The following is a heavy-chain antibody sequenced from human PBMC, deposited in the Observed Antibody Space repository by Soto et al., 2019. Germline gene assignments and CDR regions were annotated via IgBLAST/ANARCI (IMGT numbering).Heavy chain of an antibody. CDR3: ARSYYDSSGYYLYYFDY. D-gene: IGHD3-22*01. CDR1: GGSISSGTSY. V-gene: IGHV4-31*03. Sequence: ASETLSLTCTVSGGSISSGTSYWSWIRQRPGKGLEWIGYIFYSGSFYYTPSLRGRVMILADTSKNQFTLRLSSVTAADTAMYYCARSYYDSSGYYLYYFDYWGQGTLVTVSS. J-gene: IGHJ4*02. CDR2: IFYSGSF.